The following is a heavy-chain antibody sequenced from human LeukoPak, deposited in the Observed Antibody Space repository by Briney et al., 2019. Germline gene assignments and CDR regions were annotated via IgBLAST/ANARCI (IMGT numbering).Heavy chain of an antibody. CDR1: GFTFSNYW. CDR2: MKQDGSEK. Sequence: GGSLRLSCAASGFTFSNYWMSWVRQVPGKGLEWVANMKQDGSEKYYVDSVKGRFTISRDNAKNSLYLQMNSLRAEDTAVYYCARDKIVGATNFDFWGQGTLVTVSS. V-gene: IGHV3-7*01. D-gene: IGHD1-26*01. CDR3: ARDKIVGATNFDF. J-gene: IGHJ4*02.